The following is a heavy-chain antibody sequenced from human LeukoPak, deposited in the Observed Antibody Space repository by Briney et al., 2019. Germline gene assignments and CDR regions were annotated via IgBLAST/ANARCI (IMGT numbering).Heavy chain of an antibody. J-gene: IGHJ4*02. Sequence: GGSLRLSCAASGFTFSSYSMNWVRQAPGKGLEWVSSITGSGGGTYYGDSVKGRFTISRDNSKNTLYLQMSSLRAEDTAVYYCAKDAPYYYDSSGYSDYWGQGTLVTVSS. CDR2: ITGSGGGT. CDR3: AKDAPYYYDSSGYSDY. D-gene: IGHD3-22*01. V-gene: IGHV3-23*01. CDR1: GFTFSSYS.